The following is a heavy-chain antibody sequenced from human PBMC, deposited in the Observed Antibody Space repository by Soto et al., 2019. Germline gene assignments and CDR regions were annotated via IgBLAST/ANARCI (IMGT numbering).Heavy chain of an antibody. V-gene: IGHV3-23*01. D-gene: IGHD2-2*01. CDR2: ISGSGGST. Sequence: GGSLRLSCAASGFTFSSYAMSWVRQAPGKGLEWVSAISGSGGSTYYADSVKGRFTISRDNSKNTLYLQMNSLRAEDTAVYYCAKVTGRDCSSTSCRTLDYWGQGTLVTVSS. CDR3: AKVTGRDCSSTSCRTLDY. CDR1: GFTFSSYA. J-gene: IGHJ4*02.